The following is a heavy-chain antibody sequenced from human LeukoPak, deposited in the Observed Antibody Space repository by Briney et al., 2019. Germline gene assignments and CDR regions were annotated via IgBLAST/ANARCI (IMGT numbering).Heavy chain of an antibody. CDR3: ARDRGYTSFDY. V-gene: IGHV3-7*01. CDR1: GFSFSNSW. J-gene: IGHJ4*02. D-gene: IGHD5-18*01. Sequence: GGSLRLSCAAYGFSFSNSWMTWVRQAPGKDLEWVASINPDGSEVSYVGSVKGRFTISRDNAKNSVYLQMGSLRAEETGVFYCARDRGYTSFDYWGQGALVAVSS. CDR2: INPDGSEV.